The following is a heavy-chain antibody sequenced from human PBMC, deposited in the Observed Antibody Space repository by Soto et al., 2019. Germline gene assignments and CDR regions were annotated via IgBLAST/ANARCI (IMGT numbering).Heavy chain of an antibody. CDR3: AIAPGYDHYHYYGMDV. Sequence: QVQLQQSGPGLVKPSQTLSLTCAISGDSVSSNSAAWNWIRQSPSRGLEWLGRTYYRSKWYNDFAVTVNSRITINPDTSKYQFSLQMNSVTPEDTAVYYCAIAPGYDHYHYYGMDVWGQGTTVTVSS. V-gene: IGHV6-1*01. CDR2: TYYRSKWYN. D-gene: IGHD3-3*01. J-gene: IGHJ6*02. CDR1: GDSVSSNSAA.